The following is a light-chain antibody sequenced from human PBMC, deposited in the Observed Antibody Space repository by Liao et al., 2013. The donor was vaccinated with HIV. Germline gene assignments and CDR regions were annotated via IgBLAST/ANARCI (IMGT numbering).Light chain of an antibody. CDR2: QDI. V-gene: IGLV3-1*01. CDR1: KLGDNY. CDR3: QAWDSSPYV. Sequence: SYELTQPPSVSVSPGQTASITCSGHKLGDNYACWYQQKPGQSPVLVIYQDIKRPSGIPARFSGSNSGNTATLTISGTQAMDEADYYCQAWDSSPYVFGTGTKVTVL. J-gene: IGLJ1*01.